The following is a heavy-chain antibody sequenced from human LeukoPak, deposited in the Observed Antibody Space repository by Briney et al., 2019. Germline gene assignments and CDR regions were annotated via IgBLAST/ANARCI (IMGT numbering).Heavy chain of an antibody. Sequence: GGSLRLSCAASGFTFSSYSMNWVRQAPGKGLEWVSSISSGSSYIYYADSVKGRFTISRDNAKNSLYLQMNSLRAEDTAVYYCARGLEWLTRRHNWFDPWGQGTLVTVSS. D-gene: IGHD3-3*01. CDR1: GFTFSSYS. CDR3: ARGLEWLTRRHNWFDP. V-gene: IGHV3-21*04. J-gene: IGHJ5*02. CDR2: ISSGSSYI.